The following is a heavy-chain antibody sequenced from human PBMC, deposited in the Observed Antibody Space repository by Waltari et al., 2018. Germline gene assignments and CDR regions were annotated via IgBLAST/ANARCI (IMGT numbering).Heavy chain of an antibody. Sequence: QLQLQESGPGLVKPSGTLSLTCTVSGGSISSSSYYWGWIRQPPGKGLEWIGSIYYSGRTYYNPSPKMRVTISVDTSKTQFSLKLSSVTAADTAVYYCARWRGSIYGMDVWGQGTTVTVSS. CDR1: GGSISSSSYY. D-gene: IGHD3-16*01. CDR2: IYYSGRT. CDR3: ARWRGSIYGMDV. J-gene: IGHJ6*02. V-gene: IGHV4-39*01.